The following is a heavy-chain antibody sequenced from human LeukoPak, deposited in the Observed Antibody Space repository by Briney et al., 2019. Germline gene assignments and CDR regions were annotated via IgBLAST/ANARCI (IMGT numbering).Heavy chain of an antibody. CDR2: ISSSSSTI. CDR1: GFTFSSYS. Sequence: GGSLRLSCAASGFTFSSYSMNWVRQAPGKGLEWVSYISSSSSTIYYADSVKGRFTISGDNAKNSLYLQMNSLRAEDTAVYYCATEQDIVVVPAAKAGIAVAAAQTNWGQGTLVTVSS. CDR3: ATEQDIVVVPAAKAGIAVAAAQTN. J-gene: IGHJ4*02. D-gene: IGHD2-2*01. V-gene: IGHV3-48*04.